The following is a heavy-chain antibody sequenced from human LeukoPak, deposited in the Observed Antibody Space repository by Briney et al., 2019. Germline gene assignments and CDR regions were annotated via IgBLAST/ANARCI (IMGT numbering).Heavy chain of an antibody. CDR1: GGSISSYY. V-gene: IGHV4-59*01. J-gene: IGHJ5*02. CDR2: IYYSGST. D-gene: IGHD1-1*01. CDR3: ARLAKTGTTNWFDP. Sequence: SETLSLTCTVSGGSISSYYWSWIRQPPGKGLERIGYIYYSGSTNYNPSLKSRVTISVDTSKNQFSLKLSSVTAADTAVYYCARLAKTGTTNWFDPWGQGTLVTVSS.